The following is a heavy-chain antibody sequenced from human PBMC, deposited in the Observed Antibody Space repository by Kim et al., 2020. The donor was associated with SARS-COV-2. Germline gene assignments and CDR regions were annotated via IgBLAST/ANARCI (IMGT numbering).Heavy chain of an antibody. CDR2: INPSGSAR. Sequence: GGSLRLSCAASGFSFSNYHIDWVRQAPGKGLEWISYINPSGSARNYADSVKGRFTISRDNAQNSLYLQMNSLRDEDTAVYYCVTERGGYGAAGQPFDYWG. J-gene: IGHJ4*01. V-gene: IGHV3-48*02. D-gene: IGHD5-12*01. CDR1: GFSFSNYH. CDR3: VTERGGYGAAGQPFDY.